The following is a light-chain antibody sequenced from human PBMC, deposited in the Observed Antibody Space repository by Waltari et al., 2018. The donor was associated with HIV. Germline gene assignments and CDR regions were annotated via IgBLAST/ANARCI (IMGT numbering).Light chain of an antibody. Sequence: EIALTQSPGTLSLSPGERATLSCRASQSVSSNYFAWYQQKPGQAPRLLIYGASSRATGIPDRFTGSGSGTDFTLTISRLEPEDVAVYYCQQYGSSHTFGQGTKLEI. CDR3: QQYGSSHT. CDR2: GAS. CDR1: QSVSSNY. J-gene: IGKJ2*01. V-gene: IGKV3-20*01.